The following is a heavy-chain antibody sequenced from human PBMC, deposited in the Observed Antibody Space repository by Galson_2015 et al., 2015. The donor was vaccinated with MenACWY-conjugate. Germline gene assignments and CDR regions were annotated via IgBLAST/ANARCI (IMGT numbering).Heavy chain of an antibody. Sequence: SLRLSCAASGFTFSSYAMSWVRQAPGKGLEWVSAISGSGGSTYYADSLKGRFTISRDNSKNTLYLQRNSLRAEDTAVYYCAKGPNFQWLFYDYFDYWGQGTLVTVSS. CDR1: GFTFSSYA. CDR3: AKGPNFQWLFYDYFDY. D-gene: IGHD6-19*01. V-gene: IGHV3-23*01. J-gene: IGHJ4*02. CDR2: ISGSGGST.